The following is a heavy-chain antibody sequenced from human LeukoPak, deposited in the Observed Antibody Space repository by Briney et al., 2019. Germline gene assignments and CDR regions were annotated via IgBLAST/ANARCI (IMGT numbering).Heavy chain of an antibody. D-gene: IGHD3-9*01. CDR3: AKCSRVDWLPIDY. J-gene: IGHJ4*02. CDR2: IYGSGGST. V-gene: IGHV3-23*01. CDR1: AFTFSNYA. Sequence: HAGGSLRLSCAASAFTFSNYAMTWVRQAPGKGLEWVSAIYGSGGSTYYANSVKGRFTISRDNSKNTLYLQMSSLRADDTAVYYCAKCSRVDWLPIDYWGRGTLVTVSS.